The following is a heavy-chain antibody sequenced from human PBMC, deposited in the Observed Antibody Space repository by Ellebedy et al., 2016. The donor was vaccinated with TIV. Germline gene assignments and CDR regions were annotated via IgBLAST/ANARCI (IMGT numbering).Heavy chain of an antibody. D-gene: IGHD3-16*01. CDR1: GYTFTSYG. Sequence: ASVKVSCXASGYTFTSYGISWVRQAPGQGLEWMGWISAYNGNTNYAQKLQGRVTMTTDTSTSTAYMELSSLRSEDTAVYYCARVLGYYDNAFDIWGQGTMVTVSS. CDR2: ISAYNGNT. V-gene: IGHV1-18*01. J-gene: IGHJ3*02. CDR3: ARVLGYYDNAFDI.